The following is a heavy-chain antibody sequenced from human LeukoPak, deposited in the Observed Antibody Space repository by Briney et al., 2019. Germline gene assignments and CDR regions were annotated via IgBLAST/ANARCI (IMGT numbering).Heavy chain of an antibody. CDR1: GFTFSSYS. CDR2: ISSSSSYI. V-gene: IGHV3-21*01. D-gene: IGHD5-18*01. J-gene: IGHJ4*02. Sequence: GGSLRLSCAASGFTFSSYSMNWVRQAPGKGLEWVSSISSSSSYIYYADSVKGRFAISRDNAKNSLYLQMNSLRAEDTAVYYCARADWDTAMIDYWGQGTLVTVSS. CDR3: ARADWDTAMIDY.